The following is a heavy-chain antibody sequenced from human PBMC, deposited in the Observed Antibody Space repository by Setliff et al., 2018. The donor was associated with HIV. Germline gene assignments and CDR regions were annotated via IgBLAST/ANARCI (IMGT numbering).Heavy chain of an antibody. CDR3: ARVRGGSSGGFLDY. D-gene: IGHD3-10*01. CDR1: GASIISHY. CDR2: IYNRDFT. J-gene: IGHJ4*02. V-gene: IGHV4-4*09. Sequence: PSETLSLTCTVSGASIISHYYSWIRQPPGKGLEWIGYIYNRDFTTYNPSLKSRLTISMDTSKNQFSLRLSSVTAADTAVYYCARVRGGSSGGFLDYWGLGTLVTVSS.